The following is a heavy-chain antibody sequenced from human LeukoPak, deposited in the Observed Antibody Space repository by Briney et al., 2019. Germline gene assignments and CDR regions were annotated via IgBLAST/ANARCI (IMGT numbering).Heavy chain of an antibody. D-gene: IGHD2-2*01. J-gene: IGHJ4*02. CDR3: ARRYCSSTSCYAYLDY. V-gene: IGHV5-51*01. CDR1: GYSFTSYW. Sequence: GESLKISCKGSGYSFTSYWIGWVRQMPGKGLEWMGIIYPGDSDTRYSPSFQGQVTISADKSISTAYLQWSSLKASDTAMYYCARRYCSSTSCYAYLDYWGQGTLVTVSS. CDR2: IYPGDSDT.